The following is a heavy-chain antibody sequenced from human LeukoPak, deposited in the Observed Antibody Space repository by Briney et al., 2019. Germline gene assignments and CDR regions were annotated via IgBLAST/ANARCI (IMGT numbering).Heavy chain of an antibody. Sequence: PSETLSLTCTVSGGSISSSSYYWGWIRQPPGKGLEWIGSIYYSGSTYYNPSLKSRVTISVDTSNNQFSLKLSSVTAADTAVYYCARLEGSHTSFDYWGQGTLVTVSS. CDR3: ARLEGSHTSFDY. D-gene: IGHD1-26*01. J-gene: IGHJ4*02. CDR2: IYYSGST. V-gene: IGHV4-39*01. CDR1: GGSISSSSYY.